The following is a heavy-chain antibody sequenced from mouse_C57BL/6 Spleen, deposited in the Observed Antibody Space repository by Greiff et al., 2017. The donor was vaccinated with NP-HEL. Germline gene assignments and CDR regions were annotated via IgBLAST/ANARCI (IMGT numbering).Heavy chain of an antibody. CDR1: GFTFSSYA. D-gene: IGHD1-1*01. V-gene: IGHV5-9-1*02. CDR2: ISSGGDYI. CDR3: TRDRGNYEFDY. Sequence: EVQGVESGEGLVKPGGSLKLSCAASGFTFSSYAMSWVRQTPEKRLEWVAYISSGGDYIYYADTVKGRFTISRDNARNTLYLQMSSLKSEDTAMYYGTRDRGNYEFDYWGQGTTLTVSS. J-gene: IGHJ2*01.